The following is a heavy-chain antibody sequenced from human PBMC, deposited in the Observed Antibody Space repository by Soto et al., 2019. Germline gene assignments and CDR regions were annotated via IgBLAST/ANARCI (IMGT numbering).Heavy chain of an antibody. CDR2: IKSKTDGGTT. Sequence: VQLVESGGGLVKPGGSLRLSCAASGFTFSNAWMNWVRQAPGKGLEWVGRIKSKTDGGTTDYAAPVKGRFTISRDDSKNTLYLQMNSLKTEDTAVYYCTTDSGGIVVVVAPIERYAFDIWGQGTMVTVSS. J-gene: IGHJ3*02. D-gene: IGHD2-15*01. CDR3: TTDSGGIVVVVAPIERYAFDI. V-gene: IGHV3-15*07. CDR1: GFTFSNAW.